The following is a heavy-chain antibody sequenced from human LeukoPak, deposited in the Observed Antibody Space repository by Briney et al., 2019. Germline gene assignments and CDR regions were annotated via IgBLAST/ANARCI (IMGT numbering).Heavy chain of an antibody. Sequence: GGSLRLSCAASGLTFSDYSMTWVRQAPGKGLFWVSGISAGGGSTYYADSVKGRFTISRDNSRNTLYLQMNSLRAEDTAVYYCAKDAAGPGYWGQGTLVTVSS. J-gene: IGHJ4*02. V-gene: IGHV3-23*01. CDR1: GLTFSDYS. D-gene: IGHD6-13*01. CDR3: AKDAAGPGY. CDR2: ISAGGGST.